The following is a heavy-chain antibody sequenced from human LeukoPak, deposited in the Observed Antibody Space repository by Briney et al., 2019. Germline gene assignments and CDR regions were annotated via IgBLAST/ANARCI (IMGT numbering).Heavy chain of an antibody. Sequence: SETLSLTCAVYGGSFSGYYWSWIRQPPGKGLEWIGEINHSGSTNYNPSLKSRVTISVDTSKDQFSLKLSSVTAADTAVYYCARGHSGWFAEYFQHWGQGTLVTASS. J-gene: IGHJ1*01. CDR2: INHSGST. V-gene: IGHV4-34*01. D-gene: IGHD6-19*01. CDR1: GGSFSGYY. CDR3: ARGHSGWFAEYFQH.